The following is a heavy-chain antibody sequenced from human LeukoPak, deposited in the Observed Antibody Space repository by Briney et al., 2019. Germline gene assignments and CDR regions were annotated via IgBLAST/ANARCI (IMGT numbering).Heavy chain of an antibody. Sequence: ASVKVSCKASGYTFTSYGISWVRQAPGQGLEWMGWISAYNGNTNYAQKLQGRVTMTTDTSTSTAYMELRSLRSDDTAVHYCARDFHYDILTGYYKYYYYYMDVWGKGTTVTVSS. J-gene: IGHJ6*03. CDR2: ISAYNGNT. CDR1: GYTFTSYG. V-gene: IGHV1-18*01. D-gene: IGHD3-9*01. CDR3: ARDFHYDILTGYYKYYYYYMDV.